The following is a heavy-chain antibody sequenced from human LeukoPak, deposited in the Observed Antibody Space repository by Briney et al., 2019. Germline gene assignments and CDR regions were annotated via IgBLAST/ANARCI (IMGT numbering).Heavy chain of an antibody. CDR3: ARVLEGVLADYYYYGMDV. CDR2: IIPILGIA. V-gene: IGHV1-69*04. CDR1: GGTFSSYA. Sequence: SVKVSCKASGGTFSSYAISWVRQAPGQGLDWMGRIIPILGIANYAQKFQGRVTITADKSTSTAYMELSSLRSEDTAVYYRARVLEGVLADYYYYGMDVWGQGTTVTVSS. J-gene: IGHJ6*02. D-gene: IGHD1-1*01.